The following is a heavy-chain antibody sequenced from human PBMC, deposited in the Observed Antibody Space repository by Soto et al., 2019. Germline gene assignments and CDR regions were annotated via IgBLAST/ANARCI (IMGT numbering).Heavy chain of an antibody. D-gene: IGHD6-19*01. CDR3: ARDKTDGSGWYSDS. Sequence: ASVKVSCKTSGYIFTTNAISWVRQAPGQGLEWMGWISAHNGNTNYAQKFQGRVTMTTDTSTNTAYMELRSLGSDDMAVYYCARDKTDGSGWYSDSWGQGNLVTVSS. J-gene: IGHJ4*02. V-gene: IGHV1-18*03. CDR2: ISAHNGNT. CDR1: GYIFTTNA.